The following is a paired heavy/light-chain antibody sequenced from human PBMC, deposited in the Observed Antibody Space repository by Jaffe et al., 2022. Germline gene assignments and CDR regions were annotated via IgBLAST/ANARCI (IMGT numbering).Heavy chain of an antibody. D-gene: IGHD3-16*01. CDR1: GFTFGNYW. CDR2: INSDGSSI. Sequence: EVQLVESGGGLVQPGGSLRLSCAASGFTFGNYWMHWVRQAPGKGLVWVSRINSDGSSISYADSVKGRFTISRDNAKNTLSLHMNSLRGEDTAVYFCARVRPYFDSWGQGTLVTVSA. J-gene: IGHJ4*02. V-gene: IGHV3-74*01. CDR3: ARVRPYFDS.
Light chain of an antibody. CDR1: QNVSSY. V-gene: IGKV3-11*01. J-gene: IGKJ1*01. CDR3: QQRTIWPPT. Sequence: EVVLTQSPATLSLSPGQRATLSCRASQNVSSYLAWYQQKPGQAPRLLIYDTSIRATGIPARFSGSGSATDFTLKISSLEAEDFAVYYCQQRTIWPPTFGQGTKVDIK. CDR2: DTS.